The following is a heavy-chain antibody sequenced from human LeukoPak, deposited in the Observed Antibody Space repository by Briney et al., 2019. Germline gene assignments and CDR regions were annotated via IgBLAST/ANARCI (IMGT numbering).Heavy chain of an antibody. CDR1: GFSFTTYW. Sequence: GGSLRLSCGASGFSFTTYWMGWVRQAPGKGLEWVANIKQDGTEKYYVDSVKGRFTISRDNSKNTLYLQMNSLRAEDTAVYYCAKDWRFGELFFDYWGQGTLVTVSS. CDR3: AKDWRFGELFFDY. D-gene: IGHD3-10*01. V-gene: IGHV3-7*01. CDR2: IKQDGTEK. J-gene: IGHJ4*02.